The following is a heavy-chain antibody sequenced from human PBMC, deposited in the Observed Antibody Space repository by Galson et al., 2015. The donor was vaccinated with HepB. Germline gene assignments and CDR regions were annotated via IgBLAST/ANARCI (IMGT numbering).Heavy chain of an antibody. Sequence: SVKVSCKASGGTFSSYAISWVRQAPGQGLEWMGGIIPIFGTANYAQKFQGRVTITADESTSRAYMELSSLRSEDTAVYYCARDSRGCSSTSCYNYYYYYMDVWGKGTTVTVSS. CDR2: IIPIFGTA. CDR3: ARDSRGCSSTSCYNYYYYYMDV. V-gene: IGHV1-69*13. J-gene: IGHJ6*03. CDR1: GGTFSSYA. D-gene: IGHD2-2*01.